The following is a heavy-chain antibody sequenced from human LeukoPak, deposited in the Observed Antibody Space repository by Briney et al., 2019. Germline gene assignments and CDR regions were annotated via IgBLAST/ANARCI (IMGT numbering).Heavy chain of an antibody. Sequence: ASVKVSCKASGYTFTGYYMHWVRQAPGQGLEWMGWINPNSGGTNYAQKFQGRVTMTRGTSISTAYMELSRLRSDDTAVYYCARDDDILTGYYNYWGQGTLVTVSS. CDR3: ARDDDILTGYYNY. D-gene: IGHD3-9*01. J-gene: IGHJ4*02. CDR1: GYTFTGYY. CDR2: INPNSGGT. V-gene: IGHV1-2*02.